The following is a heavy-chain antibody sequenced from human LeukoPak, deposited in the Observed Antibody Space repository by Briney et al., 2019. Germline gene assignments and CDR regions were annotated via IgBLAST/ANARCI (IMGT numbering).Heavy chain of an antibody. CDR1: GGSISSYY. CDR2: IYTSGST. V-gene: IGHV4-4*07. CDR3: AKERSGIVVVVAAPGDAFDI. Sequence: SETLSLTCTVSGGSISSYYWSWIRQPAGKGLEWIGRIYTSGSTNYNPSLKSRVTMSVDTSKNQFSLKLSSVTAADTAVYYCAKERSGIVVVVAAPGDAFDIWGQGTMVTVSS. J-gene: IGHJ3*02. D-gene: IGHD2-15*01.